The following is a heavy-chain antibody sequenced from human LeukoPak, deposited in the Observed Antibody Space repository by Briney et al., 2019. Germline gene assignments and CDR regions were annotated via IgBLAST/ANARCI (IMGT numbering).Heavy chain of an antibody. Sequence: GGSLKLSCAASGFTFSRYSMNWVRQAPGKGLEWVSYISSSSSTVYYADSLKGRFTISRDNAKNSLYLQMNSLRDEDTAVYYCARAQTYYGSGSYLYWGQGTLVTVSS. CDR1: GFTFSRYS. CDR2: ISSSSSTV. CDR3: ARAQTYYGSGSYLY. V-gene: IGHV3-48*02. J-gene: IGHJ4*02. D-gene: IGHD3-10*01.